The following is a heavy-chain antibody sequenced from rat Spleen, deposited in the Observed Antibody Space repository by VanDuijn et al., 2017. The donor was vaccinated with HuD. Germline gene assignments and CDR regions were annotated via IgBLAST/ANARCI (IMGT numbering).Heavy chain of an antibody. D-gene: IGHD1-6*01. J-gene: IGHJ1*01. CDR1: GFTFSDYA. V-gene: IGHV5-17*01. CDR2: ILYDDNNI. CDR3: ARHPSMYWYFDF. Sequence: EVQVVESGGGLVQPGRSLKFSCAASGFTFSDYAMAWVRQAPKKGLEWVATILYDDNNIFYRASVKGRFTISRDNAKSTLYLQMDSLRSEDTATYYCARHPSMYWYFDFWGPGTMVTVSS.